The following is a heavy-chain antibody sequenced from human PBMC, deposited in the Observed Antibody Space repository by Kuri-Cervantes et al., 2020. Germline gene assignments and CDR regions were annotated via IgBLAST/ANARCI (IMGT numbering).Heavy chain of an antibody. CDR1: GFTFDDYA. CDR3: AKGQYYYDSSGYSTTARYFDL. V-gene: IGHV3-43D*04. CDR2: ISWDGGST. D-gene: IGHD3-22*01. J-gene: IGHJ2*01. Sequence: GESLKISCAASGFTFDDYAMHWVRQAPGKGLEWVSLISWDGGSTYYADSVKGRFTISRDNSKSTLYLQMNSLRAEDTAVYYCAKGQYYYDSSGYSTTARYFDLWGRGTLVTVSS.